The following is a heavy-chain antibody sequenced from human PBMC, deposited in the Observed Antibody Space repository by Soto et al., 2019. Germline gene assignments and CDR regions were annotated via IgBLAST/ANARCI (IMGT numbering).Heavy chain of an antibody. J-gene: IGHJ4*02. CDR1: GGTFSSYT. V-gene: IGHV1-69*02. D-gene: IGHD3-10*01. Sequence: GASVKVSCKASGGTFSSYTISWVRQAPGQGLEWMGRIIPILGIANYAQKFQGRVTITADKSTSTAYMEMSRLRSENTAVYYCTRAPKITMVRGVINPPDYWGQGTLVTVSS. CDR3: TRAPKITMVRGVINPPDY. CDR2: IIPILGIA.